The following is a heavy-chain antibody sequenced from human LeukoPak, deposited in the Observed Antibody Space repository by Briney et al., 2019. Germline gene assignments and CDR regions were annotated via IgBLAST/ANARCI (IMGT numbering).Heavy chain of an antibody. CDR1: GFTFSTYS. Sequence: GGSLRLSCAASGFTFSTYSMSWVRQAPGKGLEWVSAIRGGAENTYYADSVRGRFTISRGNYKDTLTLQMNSLRAEDTAIYYCAILSWDGRGTFSWGQGALVTVSS. CDR2: IRGGAENT. J-gene: IGHJ5*02. V-gene: IGHV3-23*01. CDR3: AILSWDGRGTFS. D-gene: IGHD2/OR15-2a*01.